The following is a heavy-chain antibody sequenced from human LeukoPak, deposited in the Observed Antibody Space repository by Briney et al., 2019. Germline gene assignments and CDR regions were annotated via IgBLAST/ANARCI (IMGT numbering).Heavy chain of an antibody. CDR1: GGSFSGYY. D-gene: IGHD3-16*01. V-gene: IGHV4-34*01. Sequence: PSETLSLTCAVYGGSFSGYYWSWIRQPPGKGLEWIGEINHSGSTNYNPSLKSRVTISVDTSKNQFSLKLSSVTAADTAVYYCARGFWGVTLVFVIWGQGKMVTVFS. J-gene: IGHJ3*02. CDR3: ARGFWGVTLVFVI. CDR2: INHSGST.